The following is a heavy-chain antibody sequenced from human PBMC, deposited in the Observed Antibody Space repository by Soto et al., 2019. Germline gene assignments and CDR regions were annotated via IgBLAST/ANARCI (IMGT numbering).Heavy chain of an antibody. J-gene: IGHJ4*02. CDR3: AKAWYSSGWYYFDY. V-gene: IGHV3-23*01. Sequence: EVQLLESGGGLVQPGGSLRLSCAASGFTFSIYAMTWVRQAPGKGLEWVSGISGSGDNTYYAESVKGRFTISRDNSKNTLYLQMNSLRAEDTAVYYCAKAWYSSGWYYFDYWGQGTLVTVSS. CDR2: ISGSGDNT. D-gene: IGHD6-19*01. CDR1: GFTFSIYA.